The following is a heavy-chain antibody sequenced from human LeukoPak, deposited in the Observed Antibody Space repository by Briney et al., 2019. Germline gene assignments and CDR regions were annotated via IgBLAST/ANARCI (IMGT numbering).Heavy chain of an antibody. V-gene: IGHV1-24*01. CDR1: GSSLHDLP. J-gene: IGHJ4*02. D-gene: IGHD2/OR15-2a*01. Sequence: ASVKVSCKLSGSSLHDLPIQWVRQAGTKGLEWMAGFDPENAEIVYAQNFQGRVTMTRDMSTSTVYLELSSLRSEDTAVYYCARDCSSTTCQGPVLDFWGQGTLVTVSS. CDR2: FDPENAEI. CDR3: ARDCSSTTCQGPVLDF.